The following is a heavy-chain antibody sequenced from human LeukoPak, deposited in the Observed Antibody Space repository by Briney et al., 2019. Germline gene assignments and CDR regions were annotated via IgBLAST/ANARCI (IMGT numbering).Heavy chain of an antibody. D-gene: IGHD5-18*01. V-gene: IGHV4-34*01. CDR3: ARVGDTAMDTSAGNWFDP. CDR2: INHSGST. Sequence: SETLSLTCAVYGGSFSGYYWSWIRQPPGKGLEWIGEINHSGSTNYNPSLKSRVTILVDTSNNQFSLKLISVTAADTAVYYCARVGDTAMDTSAGNWFDPWGQGTLVTVSS. J-gene: IGHJ5*02. CDR1: GGSFSGYY.